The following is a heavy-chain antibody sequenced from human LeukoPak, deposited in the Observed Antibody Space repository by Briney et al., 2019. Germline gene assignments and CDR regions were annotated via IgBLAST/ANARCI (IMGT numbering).Heavy chain of an antibody. V-gene: IGHV3-23*01. CDR2: FIGSGVST. CDR1: GFTFSTYA. Sequence: PGGSLRLSCAASGFTFSTYAMAGGGRPPGKGRGGCSAFIGSGVSTYYANSLKGRFTISRDNSKDTLYLQMNSLRSDDTAVYYCAMIPYCTTATCYYFDYWGQGTLVTVSS. CDR3: AMIPYCTTATCYYFDY. D-gene: IGHD2-2*01. J-gene: IGHJ4*02.